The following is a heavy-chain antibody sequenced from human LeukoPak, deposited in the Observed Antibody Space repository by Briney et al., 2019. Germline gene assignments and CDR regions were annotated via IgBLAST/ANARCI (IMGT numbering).Heavy chain of an antibody. CDR2: ISGSGGST. V-gene: IGHV3-23*01. D-gene: IGHD2-2*01. Sequence: GGSLRLSCAASGFTFSSYAMSWVRQAPGKGLEWVSAISGSGGSTYYADSVKGRFTISRDNSKNTLYLQMNSLRAEDTAVYYCAREERDIVVVPAARTFDYWGQGTLVTVSS. CDR3: AREERDIVVVPAARTFDY. J-gene: IGHJ4*02. CDR1: GFTFSSYA.